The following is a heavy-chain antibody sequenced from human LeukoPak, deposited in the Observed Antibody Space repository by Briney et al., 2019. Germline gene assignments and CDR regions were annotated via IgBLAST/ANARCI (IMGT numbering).Heavy chain of an antibody. V-gene: IGHV3-15*01. J-gene: IGHJ3*02. CDR1: GFTFSNDW. CDR3: APYNDRDAFKI. Sequence: KAGGSLRLSCAASGFTFSNDWMSWVRQAPGKGLEWVGLIKNKVDGGTTDYVAPVKGRFTISRDDSRNTLYLQMNSLKSEDTAIYYCAPYNDRDAFKIWGQGTMVTVSS. D-gene: IGHD1-14*01. CDR2: IKNKVDGGTT.